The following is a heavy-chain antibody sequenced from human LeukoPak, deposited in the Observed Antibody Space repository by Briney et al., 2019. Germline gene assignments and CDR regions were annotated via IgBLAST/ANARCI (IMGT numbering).Heavy chain of an antibody. D-gene: IGHD6-13*01. CDR3: ARRNPTAAGFD. V-gene: IGHV4-59*08. CDR2: IYDSGST. J-gene: IGHJ4*02. CDR1: GASISGHY. Sequence: SETLSLTCTVSGASISGHYWNWIRQPPGKGLEWIGYIYDSGSTNYNPSLKSRVTFSDDTSKNQFSLKLTSVTAADTAVCYCARRNPTAAGFDWGQGTLVTVSS.